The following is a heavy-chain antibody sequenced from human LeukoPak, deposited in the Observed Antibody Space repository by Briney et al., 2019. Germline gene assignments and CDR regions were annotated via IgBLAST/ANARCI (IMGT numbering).Heavy chain of an antibody. V-gene: IGHV1-8*01. J-gene: IGHJ3*02. Sequence: ASVKVSCTASGYTFTSYDINWVRQATGQGLEWMGWMNPNSGNTGYAQKFQGRVTMTRNTSISTAYMELSSLRSEDTAVYYCARGWGYCSGGSCSYDAFDIWGQGTMVTVSS. D-gene: IGHD2-15*01. CDR3: ARGWGYCSGGSCSYDAFDI. CDR2: MNPNSGNT. CDR1: GYTFTSYD.